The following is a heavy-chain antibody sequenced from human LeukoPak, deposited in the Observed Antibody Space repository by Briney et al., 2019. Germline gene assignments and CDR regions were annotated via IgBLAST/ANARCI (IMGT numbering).Heavy chain of an antibody. CDR1: GGSISSYY. J-gene: IGHJ4*02. V-gene: IGHV4-59*08. CDR3: ARLSSGWAGGGYYFDY. D-gene: IGHD6-19*01. Sequence: SETLSLTCTVSGGSISSYYWSWIRQPPGKGLEWIGYIYYSGSTNYNPSLKSRVTISVDTSKNQFSLKLSSVTAADTAVYYCARLSSGWAGGGYYFDYWGQGTLVTVSS. CDR2: IYYSGST.